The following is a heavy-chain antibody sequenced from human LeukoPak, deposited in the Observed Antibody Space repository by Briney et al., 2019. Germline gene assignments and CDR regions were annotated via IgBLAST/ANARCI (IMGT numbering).Heavy chain of an antibody. CDR1: GFTFSSYA. V-gene: IGHV3-23*01. CDR2: ISGSGGST. J-gene: IGHJ4*02. Sequence: QTGGPLRLSCAASGFTFSSYAMSWVRQAPGKGLEWVSAISGSGGSTYYADSVKGRFTISRDNSKNTLYLQMNSLRAEDTAVYYCAKDLFVGVAVAEVKDYWGQGTLVTVSS. D-gene: IGHD6-19*01. CDR3: AKDLFVGVAVAEVKDY.